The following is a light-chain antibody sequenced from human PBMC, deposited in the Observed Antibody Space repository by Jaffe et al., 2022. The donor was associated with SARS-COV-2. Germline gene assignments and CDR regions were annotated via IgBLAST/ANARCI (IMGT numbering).Light chain of an antibody. J-gene: IGLJ3*02. Sequence: QPVVTQSSSASASLGSSVKLTCTLSSGHSRYIIAWHQQQPGKAPRYLMKLEGSGSYNKGSGVPDRFSGSRSGADRYLTISNLQSEDEADYYCETWDSNTRVFGGGTKLTVL. V-gene: IGLV4-60*03. CDR2: LEGSGSY. CDR3: ETWDSNTRV. CDR1: SGHSRYI.